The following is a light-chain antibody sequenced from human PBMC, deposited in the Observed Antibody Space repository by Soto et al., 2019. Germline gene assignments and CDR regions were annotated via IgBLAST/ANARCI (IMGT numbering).Light chain of an antibody. J-gene: IGLJ2*01. CDR1: SSDVGGYNH. CDR2: EVS. CDR3: ASYTVSGTLI. Sequence: QSALTQPPSASGSPGQSVTISCTGTSSDVGGYNHVSWYQQHPGKAPKLMIYEVSKRPSGVPDRFSGSRSGNTASLTISGLQADDEADYYCASYTVSGTLIFGGGTQLTVL. V-gene: IGLV2-8*01.